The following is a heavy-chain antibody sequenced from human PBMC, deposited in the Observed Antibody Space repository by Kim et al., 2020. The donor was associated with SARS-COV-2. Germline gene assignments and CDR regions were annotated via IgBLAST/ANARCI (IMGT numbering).Heavy chain of an antibody. J-gene: IGHJ4*02. CDR1: GGSFSGYY. D-gene: IGHD3-22*01. CDR2: INHSGST. CDR3: ASSGSSGYYILMRY. Sequence: SETLSLTCAVYGGSFSGYYWSWIRQPPGKGLEWIGEINHSGSTNYNPSLKSRVTISVDTSKNQFSLKLSSVTAADTAVYYCASSGSSGYYILMRYWGQGT. V-gene: IGHV4-34*01.